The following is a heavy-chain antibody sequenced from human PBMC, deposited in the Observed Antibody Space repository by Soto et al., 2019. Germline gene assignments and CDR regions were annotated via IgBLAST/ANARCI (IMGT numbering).Heavy chain of an antibody. D-gene: IGHD3-22*01. Sequence: SETLSLTCTVSGGSISSSSYYWGWIRQPPGKGLEWIGSIYYSGSTYYNSSLKSRVTISVDTSKNQFSLKLSSVTAADTAVYYCARRSDSSGYYWGQGTLVTVSS. V-gene: IGHV4-39*01. CDR1: GGSISSSSYY. J-gene: IGHJ4*02. CDR2: IYYSGST. CDR3: ARRSDSSGYY.